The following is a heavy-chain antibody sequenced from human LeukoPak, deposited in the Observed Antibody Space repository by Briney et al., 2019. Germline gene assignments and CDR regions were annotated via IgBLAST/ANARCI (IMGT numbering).Heavy chain of an antibody. V-gene: IGHV4-30-4*01. CDR3: ARDADSSGYIGGVDDAFDI. CDR1: GGSISSGDYY. CDR2: IYYSGST. D-gene: IGHD3-22*01. Sequence: SETLSLTCTVSGGSISSGDYYWSWIRQPPGKGLEWIGYIYYSGSTYYNPSLKSRVTISVDTSKNQFSLKLSSVTAADTAVYYCARDADSSGYIGGVDDAFDIWGQGTMVTVSS. J-gene: IGHJ3*02.